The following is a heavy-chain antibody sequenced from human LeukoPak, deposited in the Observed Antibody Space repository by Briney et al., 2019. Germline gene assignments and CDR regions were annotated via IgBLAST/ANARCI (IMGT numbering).Heavy chain of an antibody. D-gene: IGHD6-13*01. CDR1: GGPFSDYS. J-gene: IGHJ4*02. CDR2: INHSGST. CDR3: ARAPKSNSYFFDY. Sequence: SETLSLTCAVYGGPFSDYSWTWVRQPPGKGLKWIGEINHSGSTNYSPSLKSRVTISVDTSKNQFSLKLSSVTAADTAVYYCARAPKSNSYFFDYWGLGTLVTVSS. V-gene: IGHV4-34*01.